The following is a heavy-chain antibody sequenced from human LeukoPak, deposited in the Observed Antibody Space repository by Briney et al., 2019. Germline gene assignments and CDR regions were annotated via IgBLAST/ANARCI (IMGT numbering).Heavy chain of an antibody. CDR2: ISSSGGTT. CDR1: GLTFSSYA. D-gene: IGHD6-13*01. J-gene: IGHJ4*02. Sequence: TGGSLRLSCAASGLTFSSYAMTWVRQAPGKGLEWFSTISSSGGTTHYADSVKGRFTISRDNSKNTLYLQMNSLRAEDTAVYYCANAPVYSSSWYGFYYWGQGTQVTVSS. V-gene: IGHV3-23*01. CDR3: ANAPVYSSSWYGFYY.